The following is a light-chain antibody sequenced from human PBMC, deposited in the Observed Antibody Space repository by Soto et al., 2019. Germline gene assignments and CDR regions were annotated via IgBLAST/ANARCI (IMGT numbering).Light chain of an antibody. Sequence: SQMPQSPSTLSASVGDRVTITCPASQVISGWVAWYQQKPGKAPKVLIYDASNLESGVPSRFSGSGSGTEFSLTISSLQPDDFATYYCQQYHSFSLSFGGGTKVDIK. V-gene: IGKV1-5*01. CDR3: QQYHSFSLS. J-gene: IGKJ4*01. CDR1: QVISGW. CDR2: DAS.